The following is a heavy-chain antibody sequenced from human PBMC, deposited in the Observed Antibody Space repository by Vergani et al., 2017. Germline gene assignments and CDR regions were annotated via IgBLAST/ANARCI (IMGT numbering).Heavy chain of an antibody. CDR1: GGSFSGYY. CDR3: ARDSSGLYYMDV. D-gene: IGHD6-19*01. J-gene: IGHJ6*03. V-gene: IGHV4-34*01. Sequence: QVQLQQWGAGLLKPSETLSLTCAVYGGSFSGYYWSWIRQPPGKGLEWIGEINHSGRTNYNPSLKSRVTISVDTSKNQFSLKLSSVTAADTAVYYCARDSSGLYYMDVWGKGTTVTVSS. CDR2: INHSGRT.